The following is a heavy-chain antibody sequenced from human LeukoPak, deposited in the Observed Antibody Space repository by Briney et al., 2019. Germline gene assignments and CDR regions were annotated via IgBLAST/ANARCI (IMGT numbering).Heavy chain of an antibody. J-gene: IGHJ4*02. D-gene: IGHD3-22*01. CDR1: GITFSSYS. CDR3: ARGGPYYYDSSLNDY. Sequence: GGSLRLSCAASGITFSSYSMNWVRQAPGKGLEWVSSISSSSSYIYYADSVRGRFTISRDNAKNSLYLQMNSLRAEDTAVYYCARGGPYYYDSSLNDYWGQGTLVTVSS. V-gene: IGHV3-21*03. CDR2: ISSSSSYI.